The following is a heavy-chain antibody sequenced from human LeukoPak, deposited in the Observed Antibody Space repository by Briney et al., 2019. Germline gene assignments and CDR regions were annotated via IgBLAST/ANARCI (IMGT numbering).Heavy chain of an antibody. J-gene: IGHJ4*02. CDR2: ISTSGGST. CDR3: AKVFFMDY. CDR1: GFTFDDYG. V-gene: IGHV3-23*01. Sequence: SGGSLRLSCAASGFTFDDYGMSWVRQAPGKGLEWVSAISTSGGSTNYAGSVKGRFTISRDNSKNTLYLQMNSLRAEDTAVYYCAKVFFMDYWGQGTLVTVSS. D-gene: IGHD2-8*01.